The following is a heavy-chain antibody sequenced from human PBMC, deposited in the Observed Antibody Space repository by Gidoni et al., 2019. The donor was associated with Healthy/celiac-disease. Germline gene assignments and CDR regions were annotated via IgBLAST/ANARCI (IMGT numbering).Heavy chain of an antibody. CDR1: GGSFSGYY. CDR2: INHSGST. CDR3: ARGNRAHSSGWRNWFDP. D-gene: IGHD6-19*01. J-gene: IGHJ5*02. V-gene: IGHV4-34*01. Sequence: QVQLQQWGAGLLKPSETLSLTCAVYGGSFSGYYWSWIRQPPGKGLEWIGEINHSGSTNYNPSLKSRVTISVDTSKNQFSLKLSSVTAADTAVYYCARGNRAHSSGWRNWFDPWGQGTLVTVSS.